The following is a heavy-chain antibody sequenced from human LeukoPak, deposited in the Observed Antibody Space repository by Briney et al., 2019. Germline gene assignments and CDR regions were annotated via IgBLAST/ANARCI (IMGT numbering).Heavy chain of an antibody. Sequence: GRSLRLSCAASGFTFSNCAMHWVRQAPGKGLEWVAVISYDGSNKYYADSVKGRFTISRDNSKNTLYLQTNSLRSEDTAVYYCSRGQFRLGQYDSSAFDYWGQGTLVTVSS. CDR2: ISYDGSNK. D-gene: IGHD3-22*01. CDR3: SRGQFRLGQYDSSAFDY. J-gene: IGHJ4*02. V-gene: IGHV3-30*04. CDR1: GFTFSNCA.